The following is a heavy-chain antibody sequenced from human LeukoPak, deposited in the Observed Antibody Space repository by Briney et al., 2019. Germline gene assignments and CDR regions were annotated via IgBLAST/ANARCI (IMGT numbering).Heavy chain of an antibody. CDR1: GYTFTGYY. CDR2: INPNSGGT. D-gene: IGHD6-13*01. CDR3: ARDLRSYSSSLKSWFDP. Sequence: ASVKVSCKASGYTFTGYYIHWVRQAPGQGLEWMGWINPNSGGTNYAQNFQGRVTMTRDTSISTAYMELNRLTSDDTAVYYCARDLRSYSSSLKSWFDPWGQGTLVTVSS. V-gene: IGHV1-2*02. J-gene: IGHJ5*02.